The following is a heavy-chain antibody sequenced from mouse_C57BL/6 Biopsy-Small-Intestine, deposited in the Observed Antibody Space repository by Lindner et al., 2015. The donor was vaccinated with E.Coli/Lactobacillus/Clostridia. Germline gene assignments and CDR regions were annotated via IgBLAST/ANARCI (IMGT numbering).Heavy chain of an antibody. V-gene: IGHV1-85*01. CDR2: IYPRDGST. Sequence: VQLQESGPELVKPGASVKLSCKASGYTFTSYDINWVKQRPGQGLEWIGWIYPRDGSTKYNEKFKDKATLTVDTSSSTAYMELHSLTSEDSAVYFCAADGYYWYFDVWGTGTTVTVSS. CDR1: GYTFTSYD. CDR3: AADGYYWYFDV. J-gene: IGHJ1*03. D-gene: IGHD2-3*01.